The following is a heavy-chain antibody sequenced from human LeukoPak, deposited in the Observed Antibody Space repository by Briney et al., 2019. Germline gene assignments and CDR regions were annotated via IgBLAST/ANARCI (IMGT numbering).Heavy chain of an antibody. J-gene: IGHJ4*02. CDR3: TSLLRYYFEY. Sequence: GRSLRLSCTASGFTFGDYAMSLVRQAPGKGLEGVGVIRSKSYGGTTEYAASVTGRFTISRDDSKSIAYLQMNSLKTEDTAVYYCTSLLRYYFEYWGEGPLVRVSS. CDR2: IRSKSYGGTT. CDR1: GFTFGDYA. V-gene: IGHV3-49*04. D-gene: IGHD2/OR15-2a*01.